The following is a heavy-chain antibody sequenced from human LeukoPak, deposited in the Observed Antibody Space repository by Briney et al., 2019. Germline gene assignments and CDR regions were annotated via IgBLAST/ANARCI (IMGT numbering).Heavy chain of an antibody. V-gene: IGHV3-30-3*01. CDR1: GFTFSSYA. CDR2: ISYDGSNK. J-gene: IGHJ4*02. CDR3: ARDDYYDSSGYYGY. Sequence: GRSLRLSCAASGFTFSSYAMHWVRQAPGKGLEWVAVISYDGSNKYYADSVKGRFTISRDNSKNTLYLQMNSLRAEDTAVYYCARDDYYDSSGYYGYWGQGTLVTVSS. D-gene: IGHD3-22*01.